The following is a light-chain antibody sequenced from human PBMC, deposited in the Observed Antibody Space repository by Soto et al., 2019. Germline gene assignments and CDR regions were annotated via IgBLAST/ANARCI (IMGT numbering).Light chain of an antibody. J-gene: IGKJ4*01. CDR3: QQYGSSPLT. CDR2: GAS. V-gene: IGKV3-20*01. CDR1: QTVSITY. Sequence: EIVLTQSPGTLSLSPGESATLSCRASQTVSITYLTWYQQKPGQAPRLLIYGASSRATGIPDRFSGSGSGTDFTLTISRLEPEDFAVYYCQQYGSSPLTFGGGTKVDIK.